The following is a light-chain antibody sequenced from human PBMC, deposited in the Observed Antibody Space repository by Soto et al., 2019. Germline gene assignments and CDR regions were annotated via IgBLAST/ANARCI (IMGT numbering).Light chain of an antibody. V-gene: IGKV1-39*01. Sequence: DIQMTQSPSSLSASVGDRVTITCRASQSISTYFNWYQQKPGKAPKLLIYTASSLQSGVPSRFSGSGSGTDFTLTISSLQPEDFAPYYCQQTYSTPITFGQGTRLELK. CDR3: QQTYSTPIT. CDR1: QSISTY. CDR2: TAS. J-gene: IGKJ5*01.